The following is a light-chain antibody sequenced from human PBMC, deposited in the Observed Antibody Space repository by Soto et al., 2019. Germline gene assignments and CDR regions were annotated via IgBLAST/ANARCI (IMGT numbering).Light chain of an antibody. V-gene: IGKV3-15*01. Sequence: EIVMTQSPATLSVSPGERATLSCRASQSVNRNLAWYQQKPGQAPRLLISAASTRATGIPARFSGSGSDTEFTLTISSLQSEDFAVYYCQQYNNWWTFGQGTKVEMK. J-gene: IGKJ1*01. CDR3: QQYNNWWT. CDR2: AAS. CDR1: QSVNRN.